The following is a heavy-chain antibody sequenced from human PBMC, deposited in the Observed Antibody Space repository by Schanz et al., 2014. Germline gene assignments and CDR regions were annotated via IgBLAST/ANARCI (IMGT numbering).Heavy chain of an antibody. CDR1: GFTFSDYY. CDR2: ISSSSSYT. Sequence: VQLVESGGGLVKPGDSLRLSCVASGFTFSDYYMSWIRQAPGKGLEWVSYISSSSSYTNYADSVKGRFTISRDNAKNSLYLEMTSLRGEDTAVYYCARENLNWEAFDIWGQGTVVTVSS. D-gene: IGHD7-27*01. J-gene: IGHJ3*02. CDR3: ARENLNWEAFDI. V-gene: IGHV3-11*05.